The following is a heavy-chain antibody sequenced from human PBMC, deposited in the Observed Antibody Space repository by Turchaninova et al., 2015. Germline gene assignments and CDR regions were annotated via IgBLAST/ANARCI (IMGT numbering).Heavy chain of an antibody. CDR3: AKDVMVQGVVRFDY. Sequence: EVQLLESGGGLVQPGGSMSLSCSASGFIFSKYAMSWVRQAPGKGLEWVSGISGSGGSTYYADSVKGRFAISRDNFKKTLYLQMNSLRVDDTAVYYCAKDVMVQGVVRFDYWGQGTLVTVSS. V-gene: IGHV3-23*01. CDR1: GFIFSKYA. D-gene: IGHD3-10*01. CDR2: ISGSGGST. J-gene: IGHJ4*02.